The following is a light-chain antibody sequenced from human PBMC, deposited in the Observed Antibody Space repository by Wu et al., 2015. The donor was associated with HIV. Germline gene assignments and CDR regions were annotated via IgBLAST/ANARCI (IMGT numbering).Light chain of an antibody. J-gene: IGKJ2*03. CDR3: QQRSNWPYS. V-gene: IGKV3-11*01. Sequence: EIVLTQSPGTLSLSPGERAALSCRASQSVNRNYLAWYQQKPGQAPRLLIYDASNRATGIPARFSGSGSGTDFTLTISSLEPEDFAVYYCQQRSNWPYSFGQGTKLEIK. CDR2: DAS. CDR1: QSVNRNY.